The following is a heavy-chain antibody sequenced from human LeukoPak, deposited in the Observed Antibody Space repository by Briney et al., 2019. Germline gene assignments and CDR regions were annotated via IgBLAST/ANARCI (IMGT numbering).Heavy chain of an antibody. D-gene: IGHD6-6*01. CDR2: IYYSGSS. V-gene: IGHV4-31*03. CDR3: ARSHAASLDAFDI. CDR1: GGSISGAGYY. Sequence: SETLSLTCTVSGGSISGAGYYWSWIRQHPGKGLEWIGYIYYSGSSFYNPSLKSRVTISVDSSKIQFSLEMSAVTAADTAVYYCARSHAASLDAFDIWGQGTLVTVSS. J-gene: IGHJ3*02.